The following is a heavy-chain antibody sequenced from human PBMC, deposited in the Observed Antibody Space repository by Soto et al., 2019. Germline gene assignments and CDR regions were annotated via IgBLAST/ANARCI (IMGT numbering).Heavy chain of an antibody. Sequence: SETLSLTCHVSGGSISCYYWSWIRQPPGKGLEYIGYIYYRGSTNYNPSLESRVTMSVDTSRNQFSLKVNSVTAADTAVYYCARQQLLPFYYALDVWGQGTKVTVSS. D-gene: IGHD6-13*01. CDR1: GGSISCYY. CDR3: ARQQLLPFYYALDV. V-gene: IGHV4-59*01. CDR2: IYYRGST. J-gene: IGHJ6*02.